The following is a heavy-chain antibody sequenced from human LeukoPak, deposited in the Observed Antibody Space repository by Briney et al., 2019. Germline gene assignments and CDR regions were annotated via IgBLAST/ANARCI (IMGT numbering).Heavy chain of an antibody. CDR3: AKARGYYYGSGSYDGTDH. V-gene: IGHV3-30*02. J-gene: IGHJ4*02. Sequence: PGGSLRLSCAASGFSFNNYAMHWVRQAPGKGLEWVAFIRYDGSNKYYTDSVKGRFTVSRDDSKNTLYLQMNSLRAEDTAVYYCAKARGYYYGSGSYDGTDHWGQGTLVTVSS. D-gene: IGHD3-10*01. CDR1: GFSFNNYA. CDR2: IRYDGSNK.